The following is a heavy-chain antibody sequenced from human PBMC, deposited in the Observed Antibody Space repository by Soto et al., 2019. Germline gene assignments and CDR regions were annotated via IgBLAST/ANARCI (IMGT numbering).Heavy chain of an antibody. CDR1: GGTFSSYA. Sequence: SSVKVSCTASGGTFSSYAISWVRQAPGQGLEWMGGIIPIFGTANYAQKFQGSVTITADESTSTAYMELSSLRSEDTARDYRARDLRELEETQPRLSGIDVGGQ. V-gene: IGHV1-69*01. CDR3: ARDLRELEETQPRLSGIDV. D-gene: IGHD1-1*01. J-gene: IGHJ6*02. CDR2: IIPIFGTA.